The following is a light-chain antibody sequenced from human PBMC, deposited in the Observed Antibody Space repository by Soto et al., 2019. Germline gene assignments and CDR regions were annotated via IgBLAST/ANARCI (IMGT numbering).Light chain of an antibody. Sequence: DSQMTQSPSTLSASVGYRVTITCRASQSISTWLAWYQQKPGKAPKVLIYDASRLESGVPSRFSGSGSGTDFTLTISSLQPADFATYYCQQYNSYSRTFGQGTKVDIK. CDR3: QQYNSYSRT. CDR1: QSISTW. V-gene: IGKV1-5*01. CDR2: DAS. J-gene: IGKJ1*01.